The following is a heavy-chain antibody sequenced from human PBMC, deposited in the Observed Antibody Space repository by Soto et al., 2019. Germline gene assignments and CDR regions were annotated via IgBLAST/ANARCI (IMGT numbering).Heavy chain of an antibody. J-gene: IGHJ4*02. V-gene: IGHV2-70*01. CDR1: GFSLSTSGMY. CDR3: ARGVGDLLWKARPYYFDY. CDR2: IDWDDDK. D-gene: IGHD3-10*01. Sequence: SGPTLVNPTQTLTLTCTFSGFSLSTSGMYVSWIRQPPGKALEWLALIDWDDDKYYSTSLKTRLTISKDTSKNQVVLTMTNMDPVDTATYYCARGVGDLLWKARPYYFDYWGQGTLV.